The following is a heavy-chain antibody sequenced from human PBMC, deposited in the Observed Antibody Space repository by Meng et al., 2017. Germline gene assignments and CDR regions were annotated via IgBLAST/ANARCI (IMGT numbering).Heavy chain of an antibody. CDR2: IYYSGST. CDR3: ARGEYYYGWGLYYYYCMDV. J-gene: IGHJ6*02. CDR1: GGSISSYY. D-gene: IGHD3-10*01. V-gene: IGHV4-59*01. Sequence: SETLSLTCTVSGGSISSYYWSWIRQRPGKGLEWIGYIYYSGSTYYNPSLKSRVTISVDTSKSQFSLKLSSVTAADTAVYYCARGEYYYGWGLYYYYCMDVWGQGTTVTVSS.